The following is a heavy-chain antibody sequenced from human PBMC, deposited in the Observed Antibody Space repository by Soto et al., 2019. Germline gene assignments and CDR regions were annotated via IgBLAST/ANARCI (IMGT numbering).Heavy chain of an antibody. Sequence: EVQLLESGGGLVQPGGSLRLSCAASGFSFSTYAMSWVRQAPGKGLEWVSSIGGGDDDRYYADSVKGRFTISRDNSKNTVFLHPTSLSAEDTARYYCAKDCERYSCVWGPFYFWGQGTVVT. V-gene: IGHV3-23*01. CDR3: AKDCERYSCVWGPFYF. CDR1: GFSFSTYA. D-gene: IGHD5-18*01. J-gene: IGHJ3*01. CDR2: IGGGDDDR.